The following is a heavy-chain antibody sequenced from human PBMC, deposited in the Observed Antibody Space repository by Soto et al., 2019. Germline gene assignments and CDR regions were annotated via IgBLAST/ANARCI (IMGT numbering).Heavy chain of an antibody. CDR2: ISSSGHYT. Sequence: QVQLVESGGGLVKPGGSLRLSCPASGLIFSDYYMSWIRQAPGKGLEWVSYISSSGHYTKNADSVQGRFTTSRDNAKNSLSLQTNNLSAEYTAVNYCAREIDGLAVWGSAARVTVSS. J-gene: IGHJ6*04. CDR3: AREIDGLAV. CDR1: GLIFSDYY. V-gene: IGHV3-11*05.